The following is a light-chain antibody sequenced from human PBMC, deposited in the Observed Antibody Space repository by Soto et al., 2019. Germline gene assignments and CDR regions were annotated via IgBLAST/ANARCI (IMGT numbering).Light chain of an antibody. Sequence: QSALTQPASVSGSPGQSITISCTGTSSDSDDYNYVSWYQQHPDKAPKLMIYDVSNRPSGVSNRFSGSKSGNTASLTISGLQVEDEADYYCSSYTISRAVLFGGGTKVTVL. J-gene: IGLJ2*01. CDR1: SSDSDDYNY. V-gene: IGLV2-14*03. CDR3: SSYTISRAVL. CDR2: DVS.